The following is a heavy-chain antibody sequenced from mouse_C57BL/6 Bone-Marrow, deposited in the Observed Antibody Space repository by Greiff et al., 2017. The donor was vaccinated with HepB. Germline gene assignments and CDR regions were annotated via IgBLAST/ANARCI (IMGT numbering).Heavy chain of an antibody. J-gene: IGHJ2*01. CDR2: IHPNSGST. V-gene: IGHV1-64*01. Sequence: QVQLQQPGAELVKPGASVKLSCKASGYTFTSYWMHWVKQRPGQGLEWIGMIHPNSGSTNYNEKFKSKATLTVDKSSSTAYMQLSSLTSEDSAVYYCERQRQLRLQRDYFDYWGQGTTLTVSS. CDR1: GYTFTSYW. CDR3: ERQRQLRLQRDYFDY. D-gene: IGHD3-2*02.